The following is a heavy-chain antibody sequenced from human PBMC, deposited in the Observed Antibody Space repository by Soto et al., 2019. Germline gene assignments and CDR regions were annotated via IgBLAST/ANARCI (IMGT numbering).Heavy chain of an antibody. J-gene: IGHJ4*02. CDR3: ARRYCSGGSCPRRYFDY. CDR2: INHSGST. D-gene: IGHD2-15*01. CDR1: GGSFSGYY. V-gene: IGHV4-34*01. Sequence: QVQLQQWGAGLLKPSETLSLTCAVYGGSFSGYYWSWIRQPPGKGLEWIGEINHSGSTNYNPSLKGRVTIAVDTSKNQFSLKRSSVTAADTAVYYCARRYCSGGSCPRRYFDYWGQGTLVTVSS.